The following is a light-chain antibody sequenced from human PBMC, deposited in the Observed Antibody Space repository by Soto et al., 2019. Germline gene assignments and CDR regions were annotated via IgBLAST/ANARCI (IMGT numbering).Light chain of an antibody. V-gene: IGLV1-40*01. CDR3: QSFDTRLSVV. J-gene: IGLJ2*01. CDR2: GNS. Sequence: QPVLAQPPSVSGAPGQTVTISCTGSSSNIGAEYDVHWYQQVPGRAPKLVIYGNSNRPSGVPDRFSGSKSGTSASLAITGLQAEDEADYYCQSFDTRLSVVFGGGTKLTVL. CDR1: SSNIGAEYD.